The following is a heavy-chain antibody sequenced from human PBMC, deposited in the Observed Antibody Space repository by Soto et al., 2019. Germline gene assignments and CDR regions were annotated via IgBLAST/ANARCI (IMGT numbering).Heavy chain of an antibody. CDR1: GDSVSSNSAA. CDR2: TYHRSKWYN. V-gene: IGHV6-1*01. CDR3: ARGGVGATGLYYGMDV. J-gene: IGHJ6*02. D-gene: IGHD1-26*01. Sequence: PSQTLSLTCAISGDSVSSNSAAWNWIRQSPSRGLEWLGRTYHRSKWYNDYAVSVKSRITINPDTSKNQFSLQLNSVTPEDTAVYYCARGGVGATGLYYGMDVWGQGTTVTVSS.